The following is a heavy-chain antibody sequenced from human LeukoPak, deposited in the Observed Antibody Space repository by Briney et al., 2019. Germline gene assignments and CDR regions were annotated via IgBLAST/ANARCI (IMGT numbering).Heavy chain of an antibody. CDR1: GFTFSSYG. CDR3: AKDIGYYGSGGYGTSFDY. V-gene: IGHV3-30*02. J-gene: IGHJ4*02. CDR2: IRYDGSNK. Sequence: GGSLRLSCAASGFTFSSYGMHWVRQAPGKGLEWVAFIRYDGSNKYYADSVKGRFTISRDNPKNTLYLQMNRLRAEDTAVYYCAKDIGYYGSGGYGTSFDYWGQGTLVTVSS. D-gene: IGHD3-10*01.